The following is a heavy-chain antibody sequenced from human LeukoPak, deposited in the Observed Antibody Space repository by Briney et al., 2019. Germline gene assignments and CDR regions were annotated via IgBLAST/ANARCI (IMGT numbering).Heavy chain of an antibody. D-gene: IGHD2-2*01. Sequence: RAGGSLRLSCAASGFTFSNAWMSWVRQAPGKGLEWVGRIKSKTDGGTTDYAAPVKGRFTISRDDSKNTLYLQMNSLKTEDTAVYYCTTSQQDIVVVPAAIHDYYYYMDVWGKGTTVTVSS. CDR1: GFTFSNAW. CDR3: TTSQQDIVVVPAAIHDYYYYMDV. J-gene: IGHJ6*03. V-gene: IGHV3-15*01. CDR2: IKSKTDGGTT.